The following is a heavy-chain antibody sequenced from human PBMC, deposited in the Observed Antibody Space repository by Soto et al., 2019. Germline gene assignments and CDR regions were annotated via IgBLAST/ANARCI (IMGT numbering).Heavy chain of an antibody. CDR2: IYFSGTT. J-gene: IGHJ5*02. V-gene: IGHV4-31*03. D-gene: IGHD3-22*01. CDR3: ARRDRSGFSYWLDT. Sequence: SETLSLTCTVSGGSISSGDYYWSWIRQHPGKGLEWIGTIYFSGTTYYNPSLKSRVTISVDTSKNQFSLNLSSVTAADTAVYYCARRDRSGFSYWLDTWGQGTLVTVSS. CDR1: GGSISSGDYY.